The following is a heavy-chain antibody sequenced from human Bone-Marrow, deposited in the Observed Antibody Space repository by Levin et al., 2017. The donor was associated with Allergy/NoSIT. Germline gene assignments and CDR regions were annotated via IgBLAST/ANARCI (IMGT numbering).Heavy chain of an antibody. V-gene: IGHV3-74*01. CDR1: GFTFSSYW. CDR3: AKREGDCSGGSCYFDY. CDR2: IKTDGSST. Sequence: GESLKISCAASGFTFSSYWMHWVRQAPGKGLVWVSRIKTDGSSTSYADSVKGRFTISRDNAKNTLYLQMNSLRVEDTAVYYCAKREGDCSGGSCYFDYWGQGTLVTVSS. J-gene: IGHJ4*02. D-gene: IGHD2-15*01.